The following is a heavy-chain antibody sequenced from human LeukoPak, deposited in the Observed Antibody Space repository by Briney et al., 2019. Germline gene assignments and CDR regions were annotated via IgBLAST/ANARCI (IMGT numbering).Heavy chain of an antibody. D-gene: IGHD3-3*01. J-gene: IGHJ5*02. CDR3: ARGGSKQYDFWSGYNWFDP. V-gene: IGHV4-61*01. CDR2: IYYSGST. CDR1: GGSISSSSYY. Sequence: KPSETLSLTCSVSGGSISSSSYYWSWIRQPPGKGLEWIGYIYYSGSTNYNPSLKSRVTISVDTSKNQFSLKLSSVTAADTAVYYCARGGSKQYDFWSGYNWFDPWGQGTLVTVSS.